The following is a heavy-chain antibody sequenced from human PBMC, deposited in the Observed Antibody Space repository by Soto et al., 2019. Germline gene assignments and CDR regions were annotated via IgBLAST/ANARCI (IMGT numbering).Heavy chain of an antibody. CDR1: GYTFTSYA. V-gene: IGHV1-3*01. Sequence: ASVKVSCKASGYTFTSYAMHWVRQAPGQRLEWMGWINAGNGNTKYSQKFQGRVTITRDTSASTAYMELSSLRSEDTAVYYCARDTYDYGRYDYWGQGTLVTVSS. J-gene: IGHJ4*02. D-gene: IGHD4-17*01. CDR2: INAGNGNT. CDR3: ARDTYDYGRYDY.